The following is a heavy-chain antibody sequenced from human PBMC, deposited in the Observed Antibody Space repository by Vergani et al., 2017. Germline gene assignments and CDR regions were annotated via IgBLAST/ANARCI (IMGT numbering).Heavy chain of an antibody. D-gene: IGHD6-19*01. CDR2: IWYDGSNN. V-gene: IGHV3-33*06. Sequence: QVQLVESGGGVVQPGRSLRLSCAASGFTFSSYGMHWVRQAPGKGLEWVAVIWYDGSNNYYADSVQGRFTISRDNSKNTLYLQMNSLRAEDTAVYYCAKDLYSSGWDAKPNYYGMDVWGQGTTVTVSS. CDR1: GFTFSSYG. J-gene: IGHJ6*02. CDR3: AKDLYSSGWDAKPNYYGMDV.